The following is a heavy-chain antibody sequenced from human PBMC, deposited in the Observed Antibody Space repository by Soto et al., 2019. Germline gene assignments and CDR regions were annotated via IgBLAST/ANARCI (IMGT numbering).Heavy chain of an antibody. CDR1: GVTIRKVE. J-gene: IGHJ4*01. Sequence: LEILSLTGPAPGVTIRKVEWSWIRHAPGKGLEWIGFIFHSGNAKYNPSLKRRVTISVDTSKNQFSRSLDSVTAADTAVYFCARAHAPTLPFDYWGQGTLVT. D-gene: IGHD2-15*01. CDR2: IFHSGNA. CDR3: ARAHAPTLPFDY. V-gene: IGHV4-59*01.